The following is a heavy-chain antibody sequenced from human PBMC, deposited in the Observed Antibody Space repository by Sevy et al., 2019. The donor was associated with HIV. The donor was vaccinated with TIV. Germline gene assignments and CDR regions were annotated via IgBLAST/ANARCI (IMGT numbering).Heavy chain of an antibody. V-gene: IGHV3-30*04. D-gene: IGHD6-19*01. CDR2: IADDGGNK. Sequence: GGSLRLSCAASGFTFSTYFMHWVRQAPGKGLEWVALIADDGGNKYYADSVKGRFIISRDNSKNMLYLQMSSLRTEDTAVYYCARVGSGWDFWGQGTLVTVSS. CDR3: ARVGSGWDF. J-gene: IGHJ4*02. CDR1: GFTFSTYF.